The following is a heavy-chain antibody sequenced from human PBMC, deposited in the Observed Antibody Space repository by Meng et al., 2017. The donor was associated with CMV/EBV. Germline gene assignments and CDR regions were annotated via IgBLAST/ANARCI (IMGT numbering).Heavy chain of an antibody. CDR2: IKQDGSEK. CDR3: ARDGTIAAAGHSYYYYGMDV. CDR1: GFTFSSYW. V-gene: IGHV3-7*01. Sequence: GESLRLSCAASGFTFSSYWMSWVRQAPGKGLEWVANIKQDGSEKYYVDSGKGRFTISRDNAKNSLYLQMNSLRAEDTAVYYCARDGTIAAAGHSYYYYGMDVWGQGTTVTVSS. D-gene: IGHD6-13*01. J-gene: IGHJ6*02.